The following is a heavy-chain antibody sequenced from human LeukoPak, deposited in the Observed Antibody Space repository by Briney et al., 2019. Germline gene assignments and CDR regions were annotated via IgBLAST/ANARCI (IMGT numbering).Heavy chain of an antibody. V-gene: IGHV3-21*01. CDR2: ISSSSSYI. CDR1: GFTFSSYS. CDR3: AKESDISGWYGVDY. J-gene: IGHJ4*02. Sequence: PGGSLRLSCAASGFTFSSYSMNWVRQAPGKGLEWVSFISSSSSYIYYADSMKGRFTISRDNAKNSLYLQMNSLRAEDTAVYYCAKESDISGWYGVDYWGQGTLVTVSS. D-gene: IGHD6-19*01.